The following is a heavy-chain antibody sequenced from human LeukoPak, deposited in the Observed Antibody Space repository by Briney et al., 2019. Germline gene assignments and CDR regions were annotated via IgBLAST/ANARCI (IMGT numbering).Heavy chain of an antibody. J-gene: IGHJ3*02. V-gene: IGHV3-33*01. CDR3: ARGFGTDAFDI. D-gene: IGHD3-16*01. CDR2: IWYGGSNK. Sequence: GRSLRLSCAASGFTFSSYGMHWVRQAPGKGLEWVAVIWYGGSNKYYADSVKGRFTISRDNSKNTLYLQMNSLRAEDTAVYYCARGFGTDAFDIWGQGTMVTVSS. CDR1: GFTFSSYG.